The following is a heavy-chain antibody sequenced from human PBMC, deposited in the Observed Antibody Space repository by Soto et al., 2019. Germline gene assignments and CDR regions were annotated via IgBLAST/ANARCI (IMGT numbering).Heavy chain of an antibody. V-gene: IGHV3-33*01. CDR1: GFTFSSYG. J-gene: IGHJ4*02. CDR2: IWYDGSNK. Sequence: QVQLVESGGGVVQPGRSLRLSCAASGFTFSSYGMHWVRQAPGKGLEWVAVIWYDGSNKYYADSVKGRFTISRDNSKNTLHLQMNSLTAEDTAVYYCARDLGWGGNSAVDYWGQGTLVTVSS. D-gene: IGHD2-21*02. CDR3: ARDLGWGGNSAVDY.